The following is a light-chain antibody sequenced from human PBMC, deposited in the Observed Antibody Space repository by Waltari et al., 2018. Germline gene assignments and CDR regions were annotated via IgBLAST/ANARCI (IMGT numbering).Light chain of an antibody. CDR3: QSADNSGTFVV. J-gene: IGLJ3*02. Sequence: SYELTQPSSVSVSPGHTARITCAADALTQDYGYWYQEKQGQAPVLVRYKVRERHEGIPERFSGSRSVTTGTLTISGVQAEDEADYYCQSADNSGTFVVFGGGTKLTVL. V-gene: IGLV3-25*03. CDR1: ALTQDY. CDR2: KVR.